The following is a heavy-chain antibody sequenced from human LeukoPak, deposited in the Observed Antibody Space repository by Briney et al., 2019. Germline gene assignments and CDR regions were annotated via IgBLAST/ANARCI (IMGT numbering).Heavy chain of an antibody. Sequence: GGSLRLSCAASGFTFSSYGMHWLRQASGKGLEWVAVISYDGSNKYYADSVKGRFTISKDNSKSTLYLQMNSLRAEDTAVYYCAKTAAVESDYWGQGTLVTVSS. D-gene: IGHD6-19*01. CDR2: ISYDGSNK. CDR1: GFTFSSYG. J-gene: IGHJ4*02. CDR3: AKTAAVESDY. V-gene: IGHV3-30*18.